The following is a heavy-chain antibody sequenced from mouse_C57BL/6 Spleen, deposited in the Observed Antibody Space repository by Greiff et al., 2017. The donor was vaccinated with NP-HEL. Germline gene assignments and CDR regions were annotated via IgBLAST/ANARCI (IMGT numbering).Heavy chain of an antibody. D-gene: IGHD1-1*01. Sequence: QVQLQQSEAELVRPGASVKLSCKASGYTFTDYYINWVKQRPGQGLEWIARIYPGSGNTYYNEKFKGKATLTAEKSSSTAYMQLSSLTSEDSAVYFCARQGTVVEGYFDVWGTGTTVTVSS. CDR3: ARQGTVVEGYFDV. CDR2: IYPGSGNT. V-gene: IGHV1-76*01. CDR1: GYTFTDYY. J-gene: IGHJ1*03.